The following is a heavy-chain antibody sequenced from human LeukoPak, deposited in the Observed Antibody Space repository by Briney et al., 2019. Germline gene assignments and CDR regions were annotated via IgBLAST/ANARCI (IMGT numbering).Heavy chain of an antibody. D-gene: IGHD3-9*01. CDR2: IYYSGST. CDR3: ARDSVLRYFDSTGYMDV. J-gene: IGHJ6*03. V-gene: IGHV4-59*01. Sequence: SETLSLTCTVSGGSISSYYWSWIRQPPGKGLEWIGYIYYSGSTNYNPSLKSRVTISVDTSKNQFSLKLSSVTAADTAAYYCARDSVLRYFDSTGYMDVWGKGTTVTVSS. CDR1: GGSISSYY.